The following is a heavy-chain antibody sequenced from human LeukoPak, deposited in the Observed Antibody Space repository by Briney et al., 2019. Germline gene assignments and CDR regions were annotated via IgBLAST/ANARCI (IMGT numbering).Heavy chain of an antibody. CDR1: GDSTSSDRYY. Sequence: LSLTCTVSGDSTSSDRYYWSWIRQHPGKGLEWIGYIYYSGSTYYNPSLKSRVTISVDTSKNQFSLKLSSVTAADTAVYYCARAPTYYYDSSGYYQGGNWFDPWGQGTLVTVSS. J-gene: IGHJ5*02. V-gene: IGHV4-31*03. CDR2: IYYSGST. CDR3: ARAPTYYYDSSGYYQGGNWFDP. D-gene: IGHD3-22*01.